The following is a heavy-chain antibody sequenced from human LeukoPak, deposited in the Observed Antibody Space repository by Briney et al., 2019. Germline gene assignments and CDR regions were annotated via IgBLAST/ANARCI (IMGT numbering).Heavy chain of an antibody. D-gene: IGHD3-10*01. CDR3: AITLLWFGELSG. Sequence: EASVKVSCKASGYTFTDYYMHWVRQAPGQGLEWMGWINPNSCGTNYAQKFQGWVTMPRETCISTAYMELSRLRSDDTAVYYCAITLLWFGELSGWDKGTLVSVSS. CDR1: GYTFTDYY. V-gene: IGHV1-2*04. J-gene: IGHJ4*02. CDR2: INPNSCGT.